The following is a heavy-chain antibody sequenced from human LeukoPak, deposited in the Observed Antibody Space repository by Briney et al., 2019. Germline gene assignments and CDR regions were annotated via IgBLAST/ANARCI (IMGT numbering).Heavy chain of an antibody. V-gene: IGHV5-51*01. J-gene: IGHJ4*02. CDR2: IYPGDSDT. D-gene: IGHD6-19*01. CDR1: GYSFTSYW. CDR3: ARHPSVAGLYFDY. Sequence: GESLKISCKGSGYSFTSYWIGWVRQMPGKGLEWVGIIYPGDSDTGYSPSFQGQVTISADKSISTAYLQWSSLKASDTAMYYCARHPSVAGLYFDYWGQGTLVTVSS.